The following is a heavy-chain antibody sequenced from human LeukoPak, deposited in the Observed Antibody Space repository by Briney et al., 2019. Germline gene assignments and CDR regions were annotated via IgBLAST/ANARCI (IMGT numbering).Heavy chain of an antibody. CDR2: IKSKTDGGTT. V-gene: IGHV3-15*01. D-gene: IGHD2-2*01. J-gene: IGHJ4*02. Sequence: PGGSLRLSCAASGFTFSNAWMSWVRQAPGKGLEWVGRIKSKTDGGTTDYAAPVKGRFTISRDDSKNTLYLQMNSLKTEDTAVYYCTTWPAARLNFDYWGQGTLVTVSS. CDR3: TTWPAARLNFDY. CDR1: GFTFSNAW.